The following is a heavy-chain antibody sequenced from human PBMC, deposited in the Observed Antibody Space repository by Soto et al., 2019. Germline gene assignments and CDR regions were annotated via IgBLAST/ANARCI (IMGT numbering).Heavy chain of an antibody. CDR2: INAGNGNT. V-gene: IGHV1-3*01. Sequence: QVQLVQSGAEVKKPGASVKVSCKASGYTFTSYAMHLVRQAPGQRLEGMGWINAGNGNTKYSQKFQGRVTITRDTSASTAYMELSSLRSEDTAVYYCARDRYCSSTSCYIVLDPWGQGTLVTVSS. CDR3: ARDRYCSSTSCYIVLDP. D-gene: IGHD2-2*02. CDR1: GYTFTSYA. J-gene: IGHJ5*02.